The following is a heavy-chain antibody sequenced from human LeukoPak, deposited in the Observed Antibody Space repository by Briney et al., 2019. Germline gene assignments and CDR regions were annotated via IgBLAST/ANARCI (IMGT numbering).Heavy chain of an antibody. Sequence: ASVKVSCKASGYTFTSYDINWVRQATGQGLGWMGWMNPNSGNTGYAQKFQGRVTMTRNTSISTAYMELSSLRSEDTAVYYCAGDYVSTISFAVVEYWGQGTLVTVSS. CDR1: GYTFTSYD. D-gene: IGHD4-17*01. V-gene: IGHV1-8*01. CDR2: MNPNSGNT. CDR3: AGDYVSTISFAVVEY. J-gene: IGHJ4*02.